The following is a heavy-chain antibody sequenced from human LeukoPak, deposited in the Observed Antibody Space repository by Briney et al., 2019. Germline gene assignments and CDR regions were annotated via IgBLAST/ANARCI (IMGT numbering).Heavy chain of an antibody. J-gene: IGHJ4*02. CDR2: INHSGST. V-gene: IGHV4-34*01. CDR1: GGSFSGYY. D-gene: IGHD6-13*01. CDR3: ARVSIIAAAGTVYYFDY. Sequence: PSETLSFTCAVYGGSFSGYYWSWIRQPPGKGLEWIGEINHSGSTNYNPSLKSRVTISVDTSKNQFSLKLSSVTAADTAVYYCARVSIIAAAGTVYYFDYWGQGTLVTVSS.